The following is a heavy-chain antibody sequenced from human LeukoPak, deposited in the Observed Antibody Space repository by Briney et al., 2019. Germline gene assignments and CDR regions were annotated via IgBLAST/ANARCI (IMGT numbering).Heavy chain of an antibody. Sequence: GGSLRLSCAASEFTFSSHQMSWVRQAPGKGLEWVAKITQDGSEKYYMDSVKGRFIISRNNGKNSLYLQMYSLRVEDTAVYYCARDWRQDNAFDLWGQGTMVTVSS. CDR2: ITQDGSEK. D-gene: IGHD2-15*01. J-gene: IGHJ3*01. V-gene: IGHV3-7*01. CDR3: ARDWRQDNAFDL. CDR1: EFTFSSHQ.